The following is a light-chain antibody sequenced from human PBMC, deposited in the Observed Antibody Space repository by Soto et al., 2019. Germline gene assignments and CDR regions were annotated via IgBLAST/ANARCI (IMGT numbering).Light chain of an antibody. J-gene: IGKJ5*01. CDR1: QSVSSN. V-gene: IGKV3-15*01. CDR2: GAS. CDR3: QQYNNWPFS. Sequence: EIVMTQSPATLSVSLGERATLSCRASQSVSSNLAWYQLKPGQAPRLLIYGASARATGIPARFSGSGSGTEFTLTISSLQSVDFALYFCQQYNNWPFSFGPGTRLEIK.